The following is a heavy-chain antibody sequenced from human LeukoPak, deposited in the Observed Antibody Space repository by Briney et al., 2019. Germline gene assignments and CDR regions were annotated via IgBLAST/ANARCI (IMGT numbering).Heavy chain of an antibody. CDR2: INHSGDT. J-gene: IGHJ4*02. V-gene: IGHV4-34*01. CDR1: GGSVSGYY. Sequence: SETLSLTCGVYGGSVSGYYWSWLRQPPGKRLEWIGEINHSGDTSYTSSLKSRVTISVDTSRNQFSLKLTSVTAADTAVYYCARLPLGLYGDFLNFDLWGQGVLVTVPS. D-gene: IGHD2-21*02. CDR3: ARLPLGLYGDFLNFDL.